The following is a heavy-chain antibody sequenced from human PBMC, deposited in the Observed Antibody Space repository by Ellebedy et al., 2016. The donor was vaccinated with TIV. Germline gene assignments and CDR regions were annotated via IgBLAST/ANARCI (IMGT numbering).Heavy chain of an antibody. V-gene: IGHV1-18*04. CDR1: GYTFTSYG. CDR3: ARGATMIEVPLHDALDT. Sequence: ASVKVSCKASGYTFTSYGISWVRQAPGQGLEWMGWISAYNGNTNYAQKLQGRVTMTTDTSTSTAYMELRSLRSDATAVYYCARGATMIEVPLHDALDTWGQGTKVTVSS. D-gene: IGHD3-22*01. CDR2: ISAYNGNT. J-gene: IGHJ3*02.